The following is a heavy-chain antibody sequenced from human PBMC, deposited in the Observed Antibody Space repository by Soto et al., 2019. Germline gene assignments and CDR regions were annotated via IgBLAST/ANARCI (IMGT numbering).Heavy chain of an antibody. CDR2: IYYSGST. V-gene: IGHV4-59*08. CDR3: ARTIDSYGYFHS. Sequence: QVQLQESGPGLVKPSETLSLTCTVSGGSISSYYWSWIRQPPGQGLEWIGYIYYSGSTNYNPSLTSRVTISVDTSKNQFSLKLSSVTAADTAVYYCARTIDSYGYFHSWGQGTLVTVSS. D-gene: IGHD5-18*01. J-gene: IGHJ5*01. CDR1: GGSISSYY.